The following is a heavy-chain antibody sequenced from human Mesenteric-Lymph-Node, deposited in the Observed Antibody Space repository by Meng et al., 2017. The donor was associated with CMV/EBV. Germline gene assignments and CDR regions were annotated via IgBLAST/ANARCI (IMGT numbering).Heavy chain of an antibody. CDR3: ARALTGTDYYYYGMDV. D-gene: IGHD1-20*01. Sequence: ASVKVSCKASGYTFTSYDINWVRQATGQGLEWMGWMNPNSGNTGYAQKFQGRVTMTRDTSTSTVYMELSSLRSEDTAVYYCARALTGTDYYYYGMDVWGQGTTVTVSS. CDR1: GYTFTSYD. V-gene: IGHV1-8*02. J-gene: IGHJ6*02. CDR2: MNPNSGNT.